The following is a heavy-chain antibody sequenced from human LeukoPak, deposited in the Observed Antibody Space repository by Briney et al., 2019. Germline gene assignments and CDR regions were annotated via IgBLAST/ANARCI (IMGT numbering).Heavy chain of an antibody. CDR2: ISAYNGNT. J-gene: IGHJ4*02. V-gene: IGHV1-18*01. Sequence: GASVKVSCKASGYTFTSYGISWVRQAPGQGLEWMGWISAYNGNTNYAQKLQGRVTMTTDTSTSTAYMELRSLRSDDTAVYYCAGDMSGSYYLGGDYWGQGTLVTVSS. CDR1: GYTFTSYG. CDR3: AGDMSGSYYLGGDY. D-gene: IGHD1-26*01.